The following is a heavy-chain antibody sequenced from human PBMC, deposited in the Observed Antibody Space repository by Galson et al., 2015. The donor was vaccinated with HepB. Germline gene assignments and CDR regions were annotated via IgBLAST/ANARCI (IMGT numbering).Heavy chain of an antibody. CDR3: AKDDRGSGKYYYYYMDV. Sequence: SLRLSCAASGFTFSSYSMNWVRQAPGKGLEWVSCISSDGSNKYYADSVKGRFTISRDNSKNTLYLQMNSLRAEDTAVYYCAKDDRGSGKYYYYYMDVWGKGTTVTVSS. CDR1: GFTFSSYS. J-gene: IGHJ6*03. V-gene: IGHV3-30*18. D-gene: IGHD4-23*01. CDR2: ISSDGSNK.